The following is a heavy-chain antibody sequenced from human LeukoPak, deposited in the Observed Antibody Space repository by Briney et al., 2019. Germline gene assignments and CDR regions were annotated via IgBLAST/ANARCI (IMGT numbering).Heavy chain of an antibody. CDR2: INPDGSTT. CDR3: ARVRVGAYDFDY. CDR1: GCTFSTYW. D-gene: IGHD3-10*01. V-gene: IGHV3-74*01. J-gene: IGHJ4*02. Sequence: GSLRLSCAASGCTFSTYWMRWVRQAPGEAPVWVSRINPDGSTTTYADSVKGRFTTSRDNAKNTLYLQMNSLRAEDTAVYYCARVRVGAYDFDYWGQGTLVTVSS.